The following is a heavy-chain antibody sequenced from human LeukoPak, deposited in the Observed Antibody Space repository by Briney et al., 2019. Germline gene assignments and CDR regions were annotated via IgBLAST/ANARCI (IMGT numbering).Heavy chain of an antibody. Sequence: ASVKVSCKASGYTFTSYYMHWVRQAPGQGLEWMGIINPSGGSTSYAQKFQGRVTTTRDTSTSTVYMELSSLRSEDTAVYYCAREPHIVVVPAAMNAFDIWGQGTMVTVSS. CDR1: GYTFTSYY. J-gene: IGHJ3*02. CDR3: AREPHIVVVPAAMNAFDI. CDR2: INPSGGST. D-gene: IGHD2-2*01. V-gene: IGHV1-46*01.